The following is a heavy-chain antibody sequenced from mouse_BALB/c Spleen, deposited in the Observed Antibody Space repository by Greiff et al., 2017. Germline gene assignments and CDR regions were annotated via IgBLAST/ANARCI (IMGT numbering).Heavy chain of an antibody. CDR2: ISSGGGST. D-gene: IGHD3-3*01. Sequence: DVKLVESGGGLVKPGGSLKLSCAASGFAFSSYDMSWVRQTPEKRLEWVAYISSGGGSTYYPDTVKGRFTISRDNAKNTLYLQMSSLKSEDTAMYYCARHSYGPFDYWGQGTTLTVSS. CDR1: GFAFSSYD. V-gene: IGHV5-12-1*01. J-gene: IGHJ2*01. CDR3: ARHSYGPFDY.